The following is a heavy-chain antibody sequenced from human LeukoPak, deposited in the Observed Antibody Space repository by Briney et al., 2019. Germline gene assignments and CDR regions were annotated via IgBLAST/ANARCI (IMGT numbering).Heavy chain of an antibody. CDR3: ASRDIWNDPQDY. V-gene: IGHV4-39*01. D-gene: IGHD1-1*01. CDR2: IYYSGST. J-gene: IGHJ4*02. Sequence: SETLSLTCTVSGGSISSSSYYWGWIRQPPGKGLEWIGSIYYSGSTYHNPSLKSRVTISVDTSKNQFSLKLSSVTAADTAVYYCASRDIWNDPQDYWGQGTLVTVSS. CDR1: GGSISSSSYY.